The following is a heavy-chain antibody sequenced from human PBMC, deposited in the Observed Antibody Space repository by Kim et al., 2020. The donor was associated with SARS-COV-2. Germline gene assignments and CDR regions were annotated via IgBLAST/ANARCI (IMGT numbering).Heavy chain of an antibody. V-gene: IGHV3-48*03. CDR3: ARRYGGNQMYYFDY. D-gene: IGHD4-17*01. CDR1: GFTFSSYE. CDR2: ISSSGSTI. J-gene: IGHJ4*02. Sequence: GGSLRLSCAASGFTFSSYEMNWVRQAPGKGLEWVSYISSSGSTIYYADSVKGRFTISRDNAKNSLYLQMNSLRAEDTAVYYCARRYGGNQMYYFDYWGQGTLVTVSS.